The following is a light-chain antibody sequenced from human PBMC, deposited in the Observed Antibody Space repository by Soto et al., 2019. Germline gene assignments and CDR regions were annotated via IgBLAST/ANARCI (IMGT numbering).Light chain of an antibody. CDR1: QSVSTS. J-gene: IGKJ1*01. V-gene: IGKV3-15*01. Sequence: EIGITPSPATVSVSPGASATLSGRASQSVSTSLTWYQQQPGQAPRLLIYGASSRATGLPARFSGSGSGTEFTPTITRLTSDDFAVYYCQQYNDWWTFGQGTKVDIK. CDR3: QQYNDWWT. CDR2: GAS.